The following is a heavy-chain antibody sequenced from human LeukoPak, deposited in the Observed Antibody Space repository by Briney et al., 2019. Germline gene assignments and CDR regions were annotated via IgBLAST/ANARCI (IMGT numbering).Heavy chain of an antibody. J-gene: IGHJ4*02. CDR2: INHSGST. CDR3: VRAARPRNFDY. V-gene: IGHV4-34*01. CDR1: GGSFSGYY. D-gene: IGHD6-6*01. Sequence: SETLSLTCAVYGGSFSGYYWSWIRQPPGKGLEWIGEINHSGSTNYNPSLKSRVTISVDTSKNQFSLKLSSVTAADTAVYYCVRAARPRNFDYWGQGTLVTVSS.